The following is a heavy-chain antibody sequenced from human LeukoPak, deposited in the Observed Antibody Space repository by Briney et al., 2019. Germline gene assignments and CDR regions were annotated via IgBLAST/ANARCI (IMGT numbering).Heavy chain of an antibody. J-gene: IGHJ6*03. V-gene: IGHV3-48*03. Sequence: PGGSLRLSCAASGFTFSSYEMNWVRQAPGKGLEWVSYISSSGSTIYYADSVKGRFNISRDNAKNSLYLQMNSLRAEDTALYYCARLRYNDFWSGHWKYYYYMDVWGKGTTVTVSS. CDR2: ISSSGSTI. CDR1: GFTFSSYE. CDR3: ARLRYNDFWSGHWKYYYYMDV. D-gene: IGHD3-3*01.